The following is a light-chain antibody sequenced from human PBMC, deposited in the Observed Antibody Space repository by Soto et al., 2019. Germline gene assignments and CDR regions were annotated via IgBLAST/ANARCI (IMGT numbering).Light chain of an antibody. CDR1: SSDVGHYNY. Sequence: QSALTQPASVSGSPGQSITISCTGTSSDVGHYNYVSWYQQHPGKAPKLIIYEVSNRPSGVSNRFSGSKSGNTASLAISVVQTEDEADYYCSSYTTSSTRVFGTGTKVTVL. J-gene: IGLJ1*01. CDR3: SSYTTSSTRV. V-gene: IGLV2-14*01. CDR2: EVS.